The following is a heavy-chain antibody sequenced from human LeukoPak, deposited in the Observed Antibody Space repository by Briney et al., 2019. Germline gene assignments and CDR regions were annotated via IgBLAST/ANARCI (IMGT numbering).Heavy chain of an antibody. CDR1: GFTFSNYA. Sequence: GGPLRLSCAASGFTFSNYAMSWVRQAPGKGLEWVSAITGSGGGTYYADSVKGRFTISRDNSKNTLYPQMNSLRAEDTAVYYCAKWGDYDVLTGYYDPDYWGQGTLVTVSS. V-gene: IGHV3-23*01. CDR2: ITGSGGGT. D-gene: IGHD3-9*01. J-gene: IGHJ4*02. CDR3: AKWGDYDVLTGYYDPDY.